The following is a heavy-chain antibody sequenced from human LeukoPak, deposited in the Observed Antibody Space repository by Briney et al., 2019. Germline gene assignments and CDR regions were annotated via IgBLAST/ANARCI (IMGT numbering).Heavy chain of an antibody. D-gene: IGHD3-22*01. CDR2: ISGSGGST. J-gene: IGHJ4*02. CDR3: AKVGLAMIVVGPVDY. CDR1: GFTFSSYG. Sequence: GGSLRLSCAASGFTFSSYGMSWVRQAPGKGLEWVSAISGSGGSTYYADSVKGRFTISRDNSKNTLYLQMNSLRAEDTAVYYCAKVGLAMIVVGPVDYWGQGTLVTVSS. V-gene: IGHV3-23*01.